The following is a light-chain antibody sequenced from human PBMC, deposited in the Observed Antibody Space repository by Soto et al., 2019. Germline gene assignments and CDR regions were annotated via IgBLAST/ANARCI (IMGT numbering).Light chain of an antibody. V-gene: IGLV2-14*01. J-gene: IGLJ2*01. Sequence: SVLTQPASVSGSPGQSITISCTGTSSDVGAYNYVSWYQQHPGKAPKLMIFEVSDRPSGVSNRFSGSKSGNTASLTISGLQAEDEADYYCSSYTSSNTLVFGGGTKLTVL. CDR3: SSYTSSNTLV. CDR1: SSDVGAYNY. CDR2: EVS.